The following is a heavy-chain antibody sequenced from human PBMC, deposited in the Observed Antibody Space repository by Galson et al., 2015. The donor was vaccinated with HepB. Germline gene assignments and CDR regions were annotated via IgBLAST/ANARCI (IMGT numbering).Heavy chain of an antibody. CDR1: GGSISSHY. CDR2: IHYSGST. Sequence: SETLSLTCTVSGGSISSHYWSWIRQPPGKGLEWIGYIHYSGSTSYNPSRKSRVTIYVDTSRSQFSLELTSVTATDTAVYYCATGYSSTWYPRGLNFDSWGQGILVTVSS. D-gene: IGHD6-13*01. V-gene: IGHV4-59*08. J-gene: IGHJ4*02. CDR3: ATGYSSTWYPRGLNFDS.